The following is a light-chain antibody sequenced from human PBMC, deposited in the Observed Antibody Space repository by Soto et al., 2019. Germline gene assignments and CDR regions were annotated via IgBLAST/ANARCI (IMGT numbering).Light chain of an antibody. Sequence: EIVLTQSPGTLSLSLGERATLSCRASQSVSSNLAWYQQKPGQAPRLLIYGASSRATGIPARFSGSGSGTEFTLTISSLQSEDFALYFCQQFNNWPWTFGQGTKVDIK. CDR2: GAS. J-gene: IGKJ1*01. CDR1: QSVSSN. CDR3: QQFNNWPWT. V-gene: IGKV3-15*01.